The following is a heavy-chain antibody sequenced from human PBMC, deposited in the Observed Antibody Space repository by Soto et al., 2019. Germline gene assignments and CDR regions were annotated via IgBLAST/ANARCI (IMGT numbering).Heavy chain of an antibody. CDR2: ISYDGSNK. V-gene: IGHV3-30*18. J-gene: IGHJ6*02. CDR3: AKGAGSSGSYHYYYYGMDV. D-gene: IGHD3-10*01. CDR1: GFTFSSYG. Sequence: PGGSLRLSCAASGFTFSSYGMHWVRQAPGKGLEWVAVISYDGSNKYYADSVKGRFTISRDNSKNTLYLQMNSLRAEDTAVYYCAKGAGSSGSYHYYYYGMDVWGQGTTVTVSS.